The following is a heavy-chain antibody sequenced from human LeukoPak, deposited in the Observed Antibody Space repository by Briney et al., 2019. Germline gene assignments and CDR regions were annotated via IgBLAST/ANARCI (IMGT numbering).Heavy chain of an antibody. Sequence: PSQTLSLTCTVSGGSISSGDYYWSWIRQPPGKGLEWIGYIYYSGSTYYNPSLKSRVTISVDTSKNQFSLKLSSVTAAGTAVYYCARATLDCSSTSCYGIGDWFDPWGQGTLVTVSS. CDR3: ARATLDCSSTSCYGIGDWFDP. CDR1: GGSISSGDYY. CDR2: IYYSGST. D-gene: IGHD2-2*01. V-gene: IGHV4-30-4*08. J-gene: IGHJ5*02.